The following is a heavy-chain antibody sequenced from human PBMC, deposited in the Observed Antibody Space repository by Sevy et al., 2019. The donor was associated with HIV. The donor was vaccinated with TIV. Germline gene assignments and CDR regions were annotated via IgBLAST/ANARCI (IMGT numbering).Heavy chain of an antibody. CDR2: IYPGDSET. CDR3: ARPKGIKVGIDFGTLDI. CDR1: GYSFTAYW. J-gene: IGHJ3*02. D-gene: IGHD4-17*01. Sequence: GESLKISCKGSGYSFTAYWIDWVRQVPGKGLEWMGTIYPGDSETRYSPSVQGQVTISADKSLTTAYLQWSSLKASDNGVYYCARPKGIKVGIDFGTLDIWGQGTMVTVSS. V-gene: IGHV5-51*01.